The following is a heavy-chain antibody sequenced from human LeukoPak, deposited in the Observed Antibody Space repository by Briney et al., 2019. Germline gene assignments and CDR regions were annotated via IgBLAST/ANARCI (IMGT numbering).Heavy chain of an antibody. V-gene: IGHV3-74*01. CDR2: INSDGSST. CDR1: GFTFSSYW. Sequence: GGSVRLSCAASGFTFSSYWMHWVRQAPGKGLVWASRINSDGSSTSYADSVKGRFTISRDNAKNTLYLQMNSLRAEDTAVYYCARGRSYAFDIWGQGTMVTVSS. D-gene: IGHD1-26*01. J-gene: IGHJ3*02. CDR3: ARGRSYAFDI.